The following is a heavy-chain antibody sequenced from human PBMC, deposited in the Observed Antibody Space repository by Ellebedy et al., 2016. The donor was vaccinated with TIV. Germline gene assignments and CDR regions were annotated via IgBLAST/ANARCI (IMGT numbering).Heavy chain of an antibody. CDR2: IRDSGDSI. Sequence: GGSLRLSCAASAFSFSIYGMSWVRQAPGKGLEWVSTIRDSGDSIYYADSVKGRFAISRDNSKNTLYLQLNSLRAEDTAVYYCAEADRAMIWLDFWGQGTLVTVSS. J-gene: IGHJ4*02. D-gene: IGHD5-18*01. CDR1: AFSFSIYG. V-gene: IGHV3-23*01. CDR3: AEADRAMIWLDF.